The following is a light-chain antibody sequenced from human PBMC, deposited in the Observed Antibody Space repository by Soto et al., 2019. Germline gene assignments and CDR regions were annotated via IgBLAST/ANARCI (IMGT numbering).Light chain of an antibody. CDR2: EVS. Sequence: QSALAQPASVSGSPGQSITISCTGTSSDVGGYNYVSWYQQHPGKAPKLMIYEVSNRPSGVSNRFSGSKSGNTASLTISGLQAEDEADYYCSSYKSSSRPLVVGTGTKVTVL. CDR3: SSYKSSSRPLV. V-gene: IGLV2-14*01. CDR1: SSDVGGYNY. J-gene: IGLJ1*01.